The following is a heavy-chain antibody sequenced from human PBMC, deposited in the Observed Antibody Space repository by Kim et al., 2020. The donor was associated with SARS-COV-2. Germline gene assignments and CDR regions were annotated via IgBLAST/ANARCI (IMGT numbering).Heavy chain of an antibody. CDR1: GYSFTSYW. CDR2: IDPSDSYT. Sequence: GESLKISCKGSGYSFTSYWISWVRQMPGKGLEWMGRIDPSDSYTNYSPSFQGHVTISADKSISTAYLQWSSLKASDTAMYYCARGDYYGSGSYAFDPWGQGTLVTVSS. V-gene: IGHV5-10-1*01. D-gene: IGHD3-10*01. J-gene: IGHJ5*02. CDR3: ARGDYYGSGSYAFDP.